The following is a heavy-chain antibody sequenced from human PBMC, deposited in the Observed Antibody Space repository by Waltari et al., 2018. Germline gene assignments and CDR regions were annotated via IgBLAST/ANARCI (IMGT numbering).Heavy chain of an antibody. V-gene: IGHV4-39*01. J-gene: IGHJ3*02. CDR2: IDSSGSI. CDR1: GGSINTNIYY. Sequence: QLQLRESGPGLVRPSETLSLTCIVSGGSINTNIYYWGWIRQSPEKGLEWIATIDSSGSIYYNPSLKSRVTMSVDTSKNQFSLKLRSVTVTDTAVYYCARGSELSFDGFNIWGQGTMVTVSS. D-gene: IGHD1-26*01. CDR3: ARGSELSFDGFNI.